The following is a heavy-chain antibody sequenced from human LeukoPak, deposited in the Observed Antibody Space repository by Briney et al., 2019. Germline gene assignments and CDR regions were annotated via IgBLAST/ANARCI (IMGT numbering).Heavy chain of an antibody. J-gene: IGHJ4*02. CDR3: TKEIVVVTAGAKYYFDY. V-gene: IGHV3-11*01. D-gene: IGHD2-21*02. Sequence: GGSLRLSCAASGFTFSDYYMSWIRQAPGKGLEWVSYISSSGSTIYYADSVKGRFTISRDNAKNSLYLQMNSLRAEDTAVYYCTKEIVVVTAGAKYYFDYWGQGTLVTVSS. CDR2: ISSSGSTI. CDR1: GFTFSDYY.